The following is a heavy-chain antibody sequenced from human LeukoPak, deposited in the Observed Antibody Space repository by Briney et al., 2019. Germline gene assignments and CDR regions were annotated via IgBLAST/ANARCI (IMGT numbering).Heavy chain of an antibody. Sequence: SETLSLTCAVYGGSFSGYYWSWIRQPPGKGLEWIGEINHSGSTNYNPSLKSRVTISVDTSKNQFSLKLSSVTAADTAVYYCAREWELLRYFDYWGQGTLVTVSS. D-gene: IGHD1-26*01. CDR2: INHSGST. CDR3: AREWELLRYFDY. V-gene: IGHV4-34*01. J-gene: IGHJ4*02. CDR1: GGSFSGYY.